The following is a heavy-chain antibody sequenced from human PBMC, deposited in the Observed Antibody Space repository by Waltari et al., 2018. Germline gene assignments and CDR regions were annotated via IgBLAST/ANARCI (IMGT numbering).Heavy chain of an antibody. CDR3: AGLPRGSVIIGAFDI. V-gene: IGHV4-59*11. CDR2: MYFSGTH. CDR1: GDSITSHF. Sequence: VQLQESGPGLVKPSETLSLSCDVSGDSITSHFWSWIRQAPGKGLEWIGYMYFSGTHNYNPSLKSRVTISIDTSKNHFSLNLRSVTAADTAIYYCAGLPRGSVIIGAFDIWGQGTQVTVSS. D-gene: IGHD3-22*01. J-gene: IGHJ3*02.